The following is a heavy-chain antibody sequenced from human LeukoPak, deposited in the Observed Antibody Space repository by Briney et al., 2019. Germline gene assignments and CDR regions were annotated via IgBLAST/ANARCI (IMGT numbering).Heavy chain of an antibody. CDR2: INPNSGVT. Sequence: ASVKVSCKASGYTFSDYYLHWVRQAPGQGLEWMGWINPNSGVTNYAQKFQGRVTMTRDTSISTAYMEVSRLRSDDTAVYYCARAYGFDYWGQGTLVTVSS. CDR3: ARAYGFDY. V-gene: IGHV1-2*02. CDR1: GYTFSDYY. D-gene: IGHD4-17*01. J-gene: IGHJ4*02.